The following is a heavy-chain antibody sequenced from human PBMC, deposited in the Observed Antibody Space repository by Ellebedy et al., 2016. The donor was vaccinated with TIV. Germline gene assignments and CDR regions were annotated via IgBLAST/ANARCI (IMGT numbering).Heavy chain of an antibody. D-gene: IGHD4-11*01. V-gene: IGHV4-34*01. J-gene: IGHJ6*03. CDR1: GGSFSGYY. CDR2: INHSGST. CDR3: ARGLLYSNYYYYYYYYMDV. Sequence: SETLSLXXAVYGGSFSGYYWSWIRQPPGKGLEWIGEINHSGSTNYNPSLKSRVTISVDTSKNQFSLKLSSVTAADTAVYYCARGLLYSNYYYYYYYYMDVWGKGTTVTVSS.